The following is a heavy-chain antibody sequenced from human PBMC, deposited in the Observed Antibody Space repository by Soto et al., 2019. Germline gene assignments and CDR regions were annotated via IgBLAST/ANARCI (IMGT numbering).Heavy chain of an antibody. J-gene: IGHJ6*02. CDR1: GFSLNTGGLG. V-gene: IGHV2-5*02. D-gene: IGHD2-21*02. CDR2: IYWDDGK. CDR3: VHSRCGGDCLRSYSSHYYYGMDV. Sequence: QITLKESGPTLVKPTQTLARTCTLSGFSLNTGGLGVGWIRQPPGKALEWLALIYWDDGKRYSPSLQSRLSITKDTSNNQVVLTMTNMDPVDTATYYCVHSRCGGDCLRSYSSHYYYGMDVWGQGNTVTVSS.